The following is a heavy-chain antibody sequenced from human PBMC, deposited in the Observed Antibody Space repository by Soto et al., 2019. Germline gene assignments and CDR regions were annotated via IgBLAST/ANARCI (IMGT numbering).Heavy chain of an antibody. CDR2: ISSNSDIT. CDR1: GFRFSDHS. CDR3: ARLPKGSLVTA. J-gene: IGHJ4*02. D-gene: IGHD2-21*02. V-gene: IGHV3-48*02. Sequence: LVESGGGLVYPGGSLRLSCEGSGFRFSDHSMNWVRQAPGKGLQWISYISSNSDITYYADSVKGRSTVSRDNANNALFLQMNSLRDDDTATYYCARLPKGSLVTAWGQGARVTVSS.